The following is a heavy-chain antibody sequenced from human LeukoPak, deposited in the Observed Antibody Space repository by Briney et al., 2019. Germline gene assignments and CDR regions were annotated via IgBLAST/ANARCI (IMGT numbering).Heavy chain of an antibody. CDR3: ARGADYGDYIDY. CDR1: GGSLSSYS. Sequence: KPSETLSLTCTVSGGSLSSYSWSWIRQPPGKGLEWIGYIYYSGSTYYNPSLKSRVTISVDTSKNQFSLKLSSVTAADTAVYYCARGADYGDYIDYWGQGTLVTVSS. J-gene: IGHJ4*02. D-gene: IGHD4-17*01. CDR2: IYYSGST. V-gene: IGHV4-30-4*08.